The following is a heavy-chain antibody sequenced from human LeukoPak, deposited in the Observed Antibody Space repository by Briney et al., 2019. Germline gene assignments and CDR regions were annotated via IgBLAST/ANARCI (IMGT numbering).Heavy chain of an antibody. J-gene: IGHJ4*02. Sequence: PSDTLSLTCAVHGGSFNGYYWSWICQPPGKGLEWIGEINDSRITKYNPSLKSRVTISVDTSKNQLSLKLNSVTAADTAVYYCARGPPMDYDILVGYYRFDYWGQGTLVTVSS. CDR1: GGSFNGYY. CDR3: ARGPPMDYDILVGYYRFDY. D-gene: IGHD3-9*01. V-gene: IGHV4-34*01. CDR2: INDSRIT.